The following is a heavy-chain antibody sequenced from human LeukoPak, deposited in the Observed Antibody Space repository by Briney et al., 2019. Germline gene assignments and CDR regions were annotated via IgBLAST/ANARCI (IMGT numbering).Heavy chain of an antibody. J-gene: IGHJ3*02. CDR3: ATTIGYSYGNGAFDI. V-gene: IGHV3-23*01. D-gene: IGHD5-18*01. CDR1: GFTFSSYA. Sequence: GGSLRLSCAASGFTFSSYAMSWVRQAPGKGLEWVSAISGSGGSTYYADSVKGRFTISRDNSKNTLYLQMNSLRAEDTAVYYCATTIGYSYGNGAFDIWGQGTMVTVSS. CDR2: ISGSGGST.